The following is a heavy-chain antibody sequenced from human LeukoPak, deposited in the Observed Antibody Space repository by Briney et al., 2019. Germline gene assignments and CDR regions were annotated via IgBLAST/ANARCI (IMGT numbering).Heavy chain of an antibody. CDR3: ARPQPMYGSGTYYTPFYY. J-gene: IGHJ4*02. CDR1: GFTFSSYS. V-gene: IGHV3-48*02. Sequence: GGSLRLSCAASGFTFSSYSMNWVRQAPGKGLEWVSYISSSSSTIYYADSVKGRFTISRDNARDSLYLQVNSLRDEDTAVFYCARPQPMYGSGTYYTPFYYWGQGTLVTVSS. CDR2: ISSSSSTI. D-gene: IGHD3-10*01.